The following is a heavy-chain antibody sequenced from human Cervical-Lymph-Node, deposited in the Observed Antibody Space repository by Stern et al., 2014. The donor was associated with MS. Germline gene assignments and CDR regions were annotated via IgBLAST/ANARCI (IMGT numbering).Heavy chain of an antibody. Sequence: EVQLVQSGGGLVQPGGSLRLSCAVSGFTFSDHYMDWVRQAPGRGLEWVGRTSNKANSYSTEYAASVKGRFTVSRDDSENSLYLQMNSLKTEDTAVYYCARAGGGGSYTFDYWGQGTLVTVSS. V-gene: IGHV3-72*01. CDR3: ARAGGGGSYTFDY. J-gene: IGHJ4*02. CDR2: TSNKANSYST. D-gene: IGHD1-26*01. CDR1: GFTFSDHY.